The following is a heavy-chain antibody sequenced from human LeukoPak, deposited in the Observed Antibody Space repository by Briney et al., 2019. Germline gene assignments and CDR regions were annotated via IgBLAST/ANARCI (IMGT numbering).Heavy chain of an antibody. D-gene: IGHD5-12*01. CDR3: ARAFSSGYHSYDAFDL. CDR1: GNTFTTYD. Sequence: ASVKVSCKASGNTFTTYDINWVRQATGQGLEWMGWMNPNSRNTGYAQKFQGRVTMTRNTSITTAYMELGSLRSEDTAVYYCARAFSSGYHSYDAFDLWGQGTMVTVSS. CDR2: MNPNSRNT. J-gene: IGHJ3*01. V-gene: IGHV1-8*01.